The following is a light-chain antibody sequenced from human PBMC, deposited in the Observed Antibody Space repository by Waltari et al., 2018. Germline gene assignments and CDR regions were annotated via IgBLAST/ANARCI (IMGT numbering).Light chain of an antibody. J-gene: IGLJ1*01. CDR2: VGTGGIVG. V-gene: IGLV9-49*01. Sequence: QPVLTQPPSASASLGASVTLTCTLSSGYSNYKVDWYQQRPGKGPRFVMRVGTGGIVGCKGDGIPDRFSVLGSGLNRYLTIKNIQEEDESDYYCGADHGSGSNFVKVFGTGTEVTVL. CDR3: GADHGSGSNFVKV. CDR1: SGYSNYK.